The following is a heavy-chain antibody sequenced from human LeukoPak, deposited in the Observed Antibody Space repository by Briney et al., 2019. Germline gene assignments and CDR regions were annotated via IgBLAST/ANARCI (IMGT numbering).Heavy chain of an antibody. Sequence: SETLSLTCTVSGGSISSSSYYWGWIRQPPGKGLEWIGSIYYSGGTYYNPSLKSRVTISVDTSKNQFSLKLSSVTAADTAVYYCARAHKYYYDSSGYYPAPFDYWGQGTLVTVSS. CDR3: ARAHKYYYDSSGYYPAPFDY. D-gene: IGHD3-22*01. CDR2: IYYSGGT. CDR1: GGSISSSSYY. J-gene: IGHJ4*02. V-gene: IGHV4-39*07.